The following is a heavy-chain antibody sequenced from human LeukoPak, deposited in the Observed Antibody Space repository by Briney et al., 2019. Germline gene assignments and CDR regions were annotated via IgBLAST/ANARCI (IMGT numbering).Heavy chain of an antibody. V-gene: IGHV3-48*03. CDR1: GFTFSSYE. D-gene: IGHD3-10*02. Sequence: GGSLRLSCAASGFTFSSYEMNWVRQAPGKGLEWVSYISSSGTTIYNADSVKGRFTISRDNAKNSLYLQLNSLRAEDTAVYYCAELGINMIGGVWGKGTTVTISS. J-gene: IGHJ6*04. CDR2: ISSSGTTI. CDR3: AELGINMIGGV.